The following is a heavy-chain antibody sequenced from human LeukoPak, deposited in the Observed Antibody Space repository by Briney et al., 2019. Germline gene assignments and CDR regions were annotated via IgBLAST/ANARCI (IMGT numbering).Heavy chain of an antibody. CDR2: IYYSGST. V-gene: IGHV4-61*05. Sequence: SETLSLTCTVSGASILSSRYYWAWVRQPPGKGLEWIGYIYYSGSTNYNPSLKSRVTISVDTSKNQFSLKLSSVTAADTAVYYCARFRSSGYYYGWFDPWGQGTLVTVSS. CDR1: GASILSSRYY. J-gene: IGHJ5*02. D-gene: IGHD3-22*01. CDR3: ARFRSSGYYYGWFDP.